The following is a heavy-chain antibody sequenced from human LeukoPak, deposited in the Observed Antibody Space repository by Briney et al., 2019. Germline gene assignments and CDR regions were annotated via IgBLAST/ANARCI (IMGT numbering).Heavy chain of an antibody. CDR2: INPNSGGT. Sequence: ASVKVSCKASGYTFTGYYMHWVRQAPGQGVEWMGWINPNSGGTNYAQKFQGRVTMTRDTSISTAYMDLSRLRSDDTAVYYCARIPDILTDFDYWGQGTLVTVSS. J-gene: IGHJ4*02. CDR1: GYTFTGYY. V-gene: IGHV1-2*02. D-gene: IGHD3-9*01. CDR3: ARIPDILTDFDY.